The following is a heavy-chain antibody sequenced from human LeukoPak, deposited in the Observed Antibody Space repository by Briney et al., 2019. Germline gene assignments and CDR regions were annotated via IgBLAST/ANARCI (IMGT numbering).Heavy chain of an antibody. Sequence: KTSETLSLTCAVYGGSFSGYYWSWIRQPPGKGLEWIGEINHSGSTNYNPSLKSRVTISVDTSKNQFSLELSSVTAADTAVYYCARGGGSSWYRGGGYYFDYWGQGTLVTVSS. D-gene: IGHD6-13*01. V-gene: IGHV4-34*01. CDR1: GGSFSGYY. CDR2: INHSGST. CDR3: ARGGGSSWYRGGGYYFDY. J-gene: IGHJ4*02.